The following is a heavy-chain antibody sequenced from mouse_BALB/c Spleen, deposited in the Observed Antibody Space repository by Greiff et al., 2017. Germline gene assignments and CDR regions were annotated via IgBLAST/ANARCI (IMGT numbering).Heavy chain of an antibody. CDR1: GYSITSDYA. CDR2: ISYSGST. V-gene: IGHV3-2*02. CDR3: ARRGNYYGSSSHYYAMDY. J-gene: IGHJ4*01. Sequence: EVQLQESGPGLVKPSQSLSLTCTVTGYSITSDYAWNWIRQFPGNKLEWMGYISYSGSTSYNPSLKSRISITRDTSKNQFFLQLNSVTTEDTATYYCARRGNYYGSSSHYYAMDYWGQGTSVTVSS. D-gene: IGHD1-1*01.